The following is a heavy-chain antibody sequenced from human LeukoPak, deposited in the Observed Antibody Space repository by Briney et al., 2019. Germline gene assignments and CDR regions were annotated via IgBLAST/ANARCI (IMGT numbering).Heavy chain of an antibody. CDR1: GYTFTSYG. D-gene: IGHD2-2*01. CDR2: ISAYNGNT. J-gene: IGHJ4*02. V-gene: IGHV1-18*04. CDR3: ARVDIDCSSTSCLYYFDY. Sequence: ASVKVSCKASGYTFTSYGISWGRQPPGQGLKWWGWISAYNGNTNYAQKLQGRVTMTTDTSTSTAYMELRSLRSDDTAVYYCARVDIDCSSTSCLYYFDYWGQGTLVTVSS.